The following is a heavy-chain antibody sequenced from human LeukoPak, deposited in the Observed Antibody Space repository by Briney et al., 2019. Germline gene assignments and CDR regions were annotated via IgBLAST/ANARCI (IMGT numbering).Heavy chain of an antibody. D-gene: IGHD4-17*01. CDR1: GGTFSSYA. V-gene: IGHV1-69*05. CDR3: ARVIIGRKRPPYGHYFDY. Sequence: GSSVKVSCKASGGTFSSYAISWVRQAPGQGLEWMGGIIPIFGTANYAQKFQGRVTITTDESTSTAYMELSSLRSEDTAVYYCARVIIGRKRPPYGHYFDYWGQGTLVTVSS. J-gene: IGHJ4*02. CDR2: IIPIFGTA.